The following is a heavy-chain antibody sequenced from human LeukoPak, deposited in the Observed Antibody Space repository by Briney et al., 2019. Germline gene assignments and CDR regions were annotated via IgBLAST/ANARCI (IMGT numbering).Heavy chain of an antibody. CDR3: AKHYDFWSGYFPFDF. J-gene: IGHJ4*02. V-gene: IGHV3-23*01. CDR1: GFTFSSYA. CDR2: ISGSGGST. D-gene: IGHD3-3*01. Sequence: GGSLRLSCAASGFTFSSYAMSWVRQAPGKGLEWVSAISGSGGSTYYADSVKGRFTISRDNSKNTLYLQMNSLRAEDTAVYYCAKHYDFWSGYFPFDFWGQGTLVTVSS.